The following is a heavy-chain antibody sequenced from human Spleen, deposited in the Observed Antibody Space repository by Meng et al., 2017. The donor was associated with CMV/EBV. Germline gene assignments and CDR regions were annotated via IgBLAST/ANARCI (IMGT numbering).Heavy chain of an antibody. CDR2: INNSGRMI. V-gene: IGHV3-11*01. CDR3: AREWMDSKISAYYFDY. J-gene: IGHJ4*02. D-gene: IGHD5-12*01. CDR1: GFSFSDYY. Sequence: GESLKISCAASGFSFSDYYISWIRQAPGKGLEWISYINNSGRMIYYADSVKGRFTISRDNAKNSVFLQMSSLRAEDTAVYFCAREWMDSKISAYYFDYWGQGALVTVSS.